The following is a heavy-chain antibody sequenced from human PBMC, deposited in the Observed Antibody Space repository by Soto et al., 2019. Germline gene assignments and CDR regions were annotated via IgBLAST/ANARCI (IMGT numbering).Heavy chain of an antibody. CDR3: RSAGDRDYYYYYMDV. CDR2: IYYSGST. Sequence: PSETLSLTCTVAGGSISSSSYYWGWIRQPPGKGLEWIGSIYYSGSTYYNPSLKSRVTISVDTSKNQFSLKLSSVTAADTAVYYCRSAGDRDYYYYYMDVWGKGTTVTVSS. V-gene: IGHV4-39*01. CDR1: GGSISSSSYY. J-gene: IGHJ6*03. D-gene: IGHD2-21*02.